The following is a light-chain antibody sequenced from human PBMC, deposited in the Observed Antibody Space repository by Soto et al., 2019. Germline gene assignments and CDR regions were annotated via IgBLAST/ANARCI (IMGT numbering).Light chain of an antibody. Sequence: ESVLTQSPGTQSLSPGERATLSCRASQSVSNNYLAWYQQKPGQAPRLLIYGASNRATGIPDRFSGSGSGTDFTLTISRLEPEDFAVYYCQQYNNWPPLTFGGGTKV. CDR3: QQYNNWPPLT. CDR2: GAS. J-gene: IGKJ4*01. V-gene: IGKV3-20*01. CDR1: QSVSNNY.